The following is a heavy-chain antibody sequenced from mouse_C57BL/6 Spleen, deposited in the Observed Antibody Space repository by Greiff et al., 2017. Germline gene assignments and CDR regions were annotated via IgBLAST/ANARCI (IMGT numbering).Heavy chain of an antibody. CDR2: IDPETGGT. Sequence: VQLQQSGAELVRPGASVTLSCKASGYTFTDYEMHWVKQTPVHGLEWIGAIDPETGGTAYNQKFKGKAILTADKSSSTAYMELRSLTSEDSAVYYCTRWPPARFAYWGQGTLVTVSA. CDR3: TRWPPARFAY. V-gene: IGHV1-15*01. D-gene: IGHD6-1*01. J-gene: IGHJ3*01. CDR1: GYTFTDYE.